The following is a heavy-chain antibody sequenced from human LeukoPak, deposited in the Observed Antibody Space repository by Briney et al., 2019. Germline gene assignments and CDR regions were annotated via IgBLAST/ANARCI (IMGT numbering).Heavy chain of an antibody. CDR1: GGSFSRYY. D-gene: IGHD5-24*01. CDR3: ARGATISETGYFDF. CDR2: IDHRGDT. V-gene: IGHV4-34*01. Sequence: SETLSLTCAVYGGSFSRYYWSWIRQSPGKGLEWIAEIDHRGDTNYNPSVKSRVTISVDTSKNQFSLKVRSLSAADTAVYYCARGATISETGYFDFWGQGTPVAVSS. J-gene: IGHJ4*03.